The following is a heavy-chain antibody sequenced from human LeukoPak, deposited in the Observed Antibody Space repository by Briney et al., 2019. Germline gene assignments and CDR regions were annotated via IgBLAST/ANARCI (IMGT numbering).Heavy chain of an antibody. D-gene: IGHD3-3*01. CDR2: ISDIGSI. Sequence: PSETLSLTCTVSGGSISSYYWSWIRQPPGKGLEWIAYISDIGSINYNPSLKSRVTISLDTSKNQFSLKLSSVTAADTAVYYCARGTYDFWSGYGPYYFDYWGQGTLVTVSS. CDR1: GGSISSYY. J-gene: IGHJ4*02. CDR3: ARGTYDFWSGYGPYYFDY. V-gene: IGHV4-59*12.